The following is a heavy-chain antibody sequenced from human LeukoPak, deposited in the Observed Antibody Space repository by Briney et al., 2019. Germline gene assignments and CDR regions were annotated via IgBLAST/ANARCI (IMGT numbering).Heavy chain of an antibody. CDR1: GGSFSGYY. D-gene: IGHD3-10*01. V-gene: IGHV4-34*01. CDR2: INHSGST. Sequence: SETLSLTCAVYGGSFSGYYWSWIRQPPGKGLEWIGEINHSGSTNYNPSLKSRVTISVDTSKNQFSLTLSSVTAADTAVYYCARWAPRFGELLHSQYWYFDLWGRGTLITVSS. J-gene: IGHJ2*01. CDR3: ARWAPRFGELLHSQYWYFDL.